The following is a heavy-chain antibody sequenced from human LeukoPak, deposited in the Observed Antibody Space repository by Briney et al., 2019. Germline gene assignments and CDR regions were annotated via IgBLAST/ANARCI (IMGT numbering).Heavy chain of an antibody. D-gene: IGHD5-12*01. CDR2: ISTSASTI. CDR3: ARGGTYRTLHY. Sequence: PGGSQRLSCAASGFSFSDYYMSWIRQAPGKGLEWVSSISTSASTIYYADSVKGRFTISRDNAKNSLYLQMNSLRAEDTALYYCARGGTYRTLHYWGQGTLVTVSS. V-gene: IGHV3-11*01. J-gene: IGHJ4*02. CDR1: GFSFSDYY.